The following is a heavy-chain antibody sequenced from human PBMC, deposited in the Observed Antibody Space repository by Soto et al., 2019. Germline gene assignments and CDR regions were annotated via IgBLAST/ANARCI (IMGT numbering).Heavy chain of an antibody. CDR2: ISGYNGNT. D-gene: IGHD2-2*01. V-gene: IGHV1-18*01. CDR3: ARGMGTSPDFDY. CDR1: GYTFSSYA. J-gene: IGHJ4*02. Sequence: WASVKVSCKASGYTFSSYAISWVRQAPGQGLEWMGWISGYNGNTNYAQKFQGRVSMTTDTSTSTVYMELRSLRSDDTAVYYCARGMGTSPDFDYWGQGTLVTVSS.